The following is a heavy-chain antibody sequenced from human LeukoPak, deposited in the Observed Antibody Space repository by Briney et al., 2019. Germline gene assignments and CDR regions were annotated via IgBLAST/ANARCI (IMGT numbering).Heavy chain of an antibody. Sequence: GGFLRLSCAASGFTFDTYAMHWVRQAPGKGLEWVSLINKDGSATYYADSVKGRFTISRDNSKNSLYLQMNSLRSEDTALYYCATWAFYHSLDVWGQGTTVTVSS. CDR3: ATWAFYHSLDV. CDR2: INKDGSAT. J-gene: IGHJ6*02. V-gene: IGHV3-43*02. D-gene: IGHD1-26*01. CDR1: GFTFDTYA.